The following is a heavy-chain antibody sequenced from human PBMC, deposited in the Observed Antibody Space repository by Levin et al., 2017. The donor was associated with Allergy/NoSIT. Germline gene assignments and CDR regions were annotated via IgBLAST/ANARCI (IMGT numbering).Heavy chain of an antibody. V-gene: IGHV3-7*01. Sequence: GGSLRLSCAASGFTFSSYWMSWVRQAPGKGLEWVANIKQDGSEKYYVDSVKGRFTISRDNAKNSLYLQMNSLRAEDTAVYYCARSILYCSGGSCYYYFDYWGQGTLVTVSS. CDR2: IKQDGSEK. CDR1: GFTFSSYW. J-gene: IGHJ4*02. CDR3: ARSILYCSGGSCYYYFDY. D-gene: IGHD2-15*01.